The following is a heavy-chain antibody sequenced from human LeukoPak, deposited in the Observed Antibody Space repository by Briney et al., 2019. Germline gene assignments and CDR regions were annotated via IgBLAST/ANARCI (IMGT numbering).Heavy chain of an antibody. CDR3: ARDRFGESFFDY. CDR2: IYYSGST. V-gene: IGHV4-39*07. J-gene: IGHJ4*02. Sequence: SSETLSLTCTVSGGSISSSSYYWGWIRQPPGKGLEWIGSIYYSGSTYYNPSLKSRVTISVDTSKNQFSLKLSSVTTADTAVYYCARDRFGESFFDYWGQGTLVTVSS. D-gene: IGHD3-10*01. CDR1: GGSISSSSYY.